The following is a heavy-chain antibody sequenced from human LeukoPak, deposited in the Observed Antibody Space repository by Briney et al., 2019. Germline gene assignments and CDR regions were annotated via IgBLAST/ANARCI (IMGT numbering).Heavy chain of an antibody. CDR3: ARGPHRFANFWSGYPYYYGMDV. V-gene: IGHV4-34*01. CDR1: GVSFSDYY. D-gene: IGHD3-3*01. CDR2: INHSGTT. J-gene: IGHJ6*02. Sequence: SETLSLTCAVYGVSFSDYYWSWIRQPPGKGLEWIGEINHSGTTNYNPSLKSRVTISVDTSKNQFSLKLSSVTAADTAVYYCARGPHRFANFWSGYPYYYGMDVWGQGTTVTVSS.